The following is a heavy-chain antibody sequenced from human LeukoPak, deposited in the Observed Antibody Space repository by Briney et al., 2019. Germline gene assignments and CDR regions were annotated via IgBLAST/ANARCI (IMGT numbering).Heavy chain of an antibody. J-gene: IGHJ4*02. CDR2: ISSSSSYI. CDR3: ARQYSSSSEVDY. D-gene: IGHD6-6*01. CDR1: GFTFSSYS. Sequence: GGSLRLSCAASGFTFSSYSMNWVRQAPGKGLEWVSSISSSSSYIYYADSVKGRLTISRDNAKNSLYLQMNSLRAEDTAVYYCARQYSSSSEVDYWGQGTLVTVSS. V-gene: IGHV3-21*01.